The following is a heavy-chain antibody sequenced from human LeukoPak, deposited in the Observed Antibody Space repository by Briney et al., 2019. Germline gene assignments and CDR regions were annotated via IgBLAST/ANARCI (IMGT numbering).Heavy chain of an antibody. V-gene: IGHV3-48*01. Sequence: PGGSLRLSCAAFGFSFKTYSMNWVRQAPGKGVEWVSYIGSSSSTTDYADSVKGRFTISSDNAKNSLYLQMNSLRAEDTAVHYCVRDSGWAFDMWGQGTVVTVSS. CDR3: VRDSGWAFDM. J-gene: IGHJ3*02. CDR1: GFSFKTYS. CDR2: IGSSSSTT.